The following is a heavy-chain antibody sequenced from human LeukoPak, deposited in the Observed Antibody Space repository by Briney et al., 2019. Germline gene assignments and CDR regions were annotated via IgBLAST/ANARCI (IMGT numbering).Heavy chain of an antibody. D-gene: IGHD3-10*01. CDR2: IYTSGST. CDR1: GGSISSYY. J-gene: IGHJ3*02. CDR3: ARASGLIWFGELLIHTGGAFDI. Sequence: SETLSLTCTVSGGSISSYYWSWIRQPAGKGLEWMGRIYTSGSTNYNPSLKSRVTMSVDTSKNQFSLKLSSVTAADTAVYYCARASGLIWFGELLIHTGGAFDIWGQGTMVTVSS. V-gene: IGHV4-4*07.